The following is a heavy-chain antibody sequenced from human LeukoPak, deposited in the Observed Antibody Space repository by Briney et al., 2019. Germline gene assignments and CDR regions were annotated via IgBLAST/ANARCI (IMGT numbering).Heavy chain of an antibody. CDR1: GGTFTSYY. CDR3: ASSYYDILTGYWWYYMDV. V-gene: IGHV1-46*01. J-gene: IGHJ6*03. CDR2: INPSGGST. Sequence: ASVKVSCKASGGTFTSYYMHWVRQAPGQGLEWMGIINPSGGSTSYAQKFQGRVTMTRDTSTSTVYMELSSLRSEDTAVYYCASSYYDILTGYWWYYMDVWGKGTTVTISS. D-gene: IGHD3-9*01.